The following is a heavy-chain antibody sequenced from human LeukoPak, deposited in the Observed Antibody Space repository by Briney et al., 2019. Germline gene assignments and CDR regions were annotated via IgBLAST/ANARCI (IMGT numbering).Heavy chain of an antibody. CDR3: ARDRAESAWGLYDYVSGSYRHYYYYYMDV. CDR1: GFTFSSYW. D-gene: IGHD3-16*02. Sequence: GGSLRLXCAASGFTFSSYWMSWGRQAPGKGLEWVANIKQDGSEKYYVDSVKGRFTISRDNAKNSLYLQMNSLRAEDTAVYYCARDRAESAWGLYDYVSGSYRHYYYYYMDVWGKGTTVTVSS. V-gene: IGHV3-7*01. CDR2: IKQDGSEK. J-gene: IGHJ6*03.